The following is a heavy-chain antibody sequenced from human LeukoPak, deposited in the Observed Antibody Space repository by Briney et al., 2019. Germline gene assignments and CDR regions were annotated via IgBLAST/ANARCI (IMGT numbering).Heavy chain of an antibody. D-gene: IGHD3-22*01. Sequence: GGSLRLSCAASGFTFSSYWMHWVRQAPGKGLVWVSRINSDGSSTSYADSVKGRFTISRDNAKNTLYLQMNSLRAEDTAVYYCAKDSSGYFLDYWGQGTLVTVSS. CDR1: GFTFSSYW. CDR2: INSDGSST. V-gene: IGHV3-74*01. CDR3: AKDSSGYFLDY. J-gene: IGHJ4*02.